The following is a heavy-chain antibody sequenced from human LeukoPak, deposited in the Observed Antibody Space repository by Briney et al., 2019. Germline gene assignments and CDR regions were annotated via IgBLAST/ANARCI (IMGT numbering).Heavy chain of an antibody. V-gene: IGHV1-2*02. CDR2: INPNSGGT. J-gene: IGHJ6*03. Sequence: ASVKVSCRASGYTFTSYDINWVRQATGQGLEWMGWINPNSGGTNYAQKFQDRVTMTRDTSISTAYMELRRLRSDDTAVYYCARGGLQTWYYYMDVWGKGTTVTVSS. CDR3: ARGGLQTWYYYMDV. CDR1: GYTFTSYD.